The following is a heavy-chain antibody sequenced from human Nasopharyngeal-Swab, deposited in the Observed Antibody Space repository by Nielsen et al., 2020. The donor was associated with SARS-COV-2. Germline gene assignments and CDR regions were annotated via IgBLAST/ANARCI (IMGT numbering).Heavy chain of an antibody. CDR2: IHHSGSA. CDR3: AEGGHWRLDP. CDR1: GGSVSNDDW. Sequence: SETLSLTCPVSGGSVSNDDWWTWVRQPPGKGLEWIGEIHHSGSANYNPSLKSRVTMSVDQSTHQFSLKLSSLTAADTAVYYCAEGGHWRLDPWGQGTLVNVSS. D-gene: IGHD1-1*01. J-gene: IGHJ5*02. V-gene: IGHV4-4*02.